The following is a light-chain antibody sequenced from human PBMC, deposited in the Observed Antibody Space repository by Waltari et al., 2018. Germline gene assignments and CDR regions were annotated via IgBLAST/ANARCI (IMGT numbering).Light chain of an antibody. CDR3: CSYAGNYIWV. CDR1: SSDIGRYDI. CDR2: DVS. J-gene: IGLJ3*02. Sequence: QSALTQPASVSGSPGQSVTISCTGDSSDIGRYDIVSWYQQHPGNAPKLIICDVSKRPSGVSDRFSGSKSGDTASLTISGLQFEDEADYYCCSYAGNYIWVFGGGTRLTVL. V-gene: IGLV2-23*02.